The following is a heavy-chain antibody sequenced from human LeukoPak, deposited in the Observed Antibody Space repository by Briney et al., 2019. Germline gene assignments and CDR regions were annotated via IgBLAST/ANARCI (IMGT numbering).Heavy chain of an antibody. J-gene: IGHJ6*02. CDR2: ISTSGST. CDR1: GGSISSGTYY. CDR3: ARTAYYYPVDV. Sequence: NSSETLSLTCTVSGGSISSGTYYWSWIRQPAGKGLEWTGRISTSGSTNYHPSLKSRVTISVDTSKNQFSLKLSTVTAADTAVYYCARTAYYYPVDVWGQGTTVTVSS. V-gene: IGHV4-61*02.